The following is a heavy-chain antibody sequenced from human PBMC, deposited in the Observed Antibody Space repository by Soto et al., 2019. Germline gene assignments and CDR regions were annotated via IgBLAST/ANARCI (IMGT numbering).Heavy chain of an antibody. Sequence: GASVKVSCKASGGTFSSYAISWVRQAPGQGLEWMGGIIPIFGTANYAQKFQGRVTITADKSTSTAYMELSSLRSEDTAVYYCAAEHDSSGYWHSYWGQGTLVTVSS. CDR3: AAEHDSSGYWHSY. D-gene: IGHD3-22*01. CDR2: IIPIFGTA. CDR1: GGTFSSYA. J-gene: IGHJ4*02. V-gene: IGHV1-69*06.